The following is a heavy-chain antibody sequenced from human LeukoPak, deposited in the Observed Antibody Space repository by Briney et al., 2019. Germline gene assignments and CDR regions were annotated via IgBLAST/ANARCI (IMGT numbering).Heavy chain of an antibody. CDR1: GFTFSSYG. CDR2: ISYDGSNK. J-gene: IGHJ3*02. D-gene: IGHD3-22*01. CDR3: ARDEYLVVVTSDAFDI. Sequence: GGSLRLSCAASGFTFSSYGMHWVRQAPGKGLEWVAVISYDGSNKYYADSVKGRFTISRDNSKNTLYLQMNSLRAEDTAVYYCARDEYLVVVTSDAFDIWGQGTMVTVSS. V-gene: IGHV3-30*03.